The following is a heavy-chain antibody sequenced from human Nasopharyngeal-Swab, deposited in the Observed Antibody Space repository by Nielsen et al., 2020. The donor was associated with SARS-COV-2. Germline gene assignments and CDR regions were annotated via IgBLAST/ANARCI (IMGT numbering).Heavy chain of an antibody. J-gene: IGHJ6*03. D-gene: IGHD2-15*01. CDR2: INHSGST. CDR3: ARIVVVAAPCLYYYYYMDV. Sequence: WIRQPPGKGLEWIGEINHSGSTNYNPSLKSRVTISVDTSKNQFSLKLSSVTAADTAVYYCARIVVVAAPCLYYYYYMDVWGKGTTVTVSS. V-gene: IGHV4-34*01.